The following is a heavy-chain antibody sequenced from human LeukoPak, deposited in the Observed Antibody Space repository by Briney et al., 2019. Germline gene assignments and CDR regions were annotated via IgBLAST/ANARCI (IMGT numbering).Heavy chain of an antibody. V-gene: IGHV3-66*01. CDR2: IYSGGST. Sequence: PGGSLRLSCAASEFSVGSNYMTWVRQAPGKGLEWVSLIYSGGSTYYADSVKGRFTISRDNAKNSLYLQMNSLRAEDTAVYYCARDLTPPNYDYVWGSYRYTLDFDYWGQGTLVTVSS. J-gene: IGHJ4*02. CDR3: ARDLTPPNYDYVWGSYRYTLDFDY. CDR1: EFSVGSNY. D-gene: IGHD3-16*02.